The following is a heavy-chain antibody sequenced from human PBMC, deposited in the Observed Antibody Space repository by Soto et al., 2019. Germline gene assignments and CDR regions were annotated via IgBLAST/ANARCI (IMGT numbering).Heavy chain of an antibody. Sequence: QVQLVQSGAEVKKPGASVKVSCKASGYTFTGYYMHWVRQAPGQGLEWMGCINPNSGGTNYAQKFQGWVTMTRDTSISTAYMELSRLRSDDTAVYYCAREDCSSTSCRNWFDPWGQGTLVTVSS. CDR1: GYTFTGYY. D-gene: IGHD2-2*01. J-gene: IGHJ5*02. CDR2: INPNSGGT. V-gene: IGHV1-2*04. CDR3: AREDCSSTSCRNWFDP.